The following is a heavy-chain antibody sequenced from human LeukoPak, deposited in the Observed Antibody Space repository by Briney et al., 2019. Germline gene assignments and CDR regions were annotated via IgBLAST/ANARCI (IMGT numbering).Heavy chain of an antibody. D-gene: IGHD3-22*01. CDR1: GYSINNYW. V-gene: IGHV5-51*01. CDR2: IYPGDSDT. CDR3: ARQSHYYDSSGYYYVGFDY. J-gene: IGHJ4*02. Sequence: GESLKISCKGSGYSINNYWIGWVRQMPGKGLEWMGIIYPGDSDTRYSPSFQGQVTISADKSISTAYLQWSSLKASDTAMYYCARQSHYYDSSGYYYVGFDYWGQGTLVTVSS.